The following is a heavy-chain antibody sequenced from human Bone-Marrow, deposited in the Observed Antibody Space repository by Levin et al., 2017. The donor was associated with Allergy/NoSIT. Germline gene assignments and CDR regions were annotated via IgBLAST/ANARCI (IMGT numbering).Heavy chain of an antibody. V-gene: IGHV3-11*01. CDR3: ARAWGNWGSVPYAY. Sequence: PGESLKISCEASGFTFSDHSMSWIRQAPGKGLQWVAYITSSASSTFYADSIRGRFTVSRDNAKNSLYLEMNSLRAEDTAVYYCARAWGNWGSVPYAYWGQGTLVTVSS. CDR2: ITSSASST. D-gene: IGHD7-27*01. J-gene: IGHJ4*02. CDR1: GFTFSDHS.